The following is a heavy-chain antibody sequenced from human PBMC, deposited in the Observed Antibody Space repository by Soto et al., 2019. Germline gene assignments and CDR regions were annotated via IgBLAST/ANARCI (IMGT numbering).Heavy chain of an antibody. CDR1: GGSISRGGYS. J-gene: IGHJ3*02. V-gene: IGHV4-30-2*01. Sequence: SETLSLTCAVSGGSISRGGYSWSWIRQPPGKGLEWIGYIYHSGSTYYNPSLKSRVTISVDRSKNQFSLKLSSVTAADTAVYYCARGIDIWGQGTMVTVSS. CDR3: ARGIDI. CDR2: IYHSGST.